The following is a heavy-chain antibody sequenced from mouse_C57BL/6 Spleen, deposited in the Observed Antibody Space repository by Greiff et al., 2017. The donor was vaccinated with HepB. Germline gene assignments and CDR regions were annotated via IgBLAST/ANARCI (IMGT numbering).Heavy chain of an antibody. J-gene: IGHJ3*01. CDR3: AYGSSPAWFAY. V-gene: IGHV1-69*01. CDR1: GYTFTSYW. Sequence: QVQLQQPGAELVMPGASVKLSCKASGYTFTSYWMHWVKQRPGQGLEWIGEIDPSDSYTNYNQKFKGKSTLTVDKSSSTAYMQLSSLTSEDSAVYYCAYGSSPAWFAYWGQGTLVTVSA. D-gene: IGHD1-1*01. CDR2: IDPSDSYT.